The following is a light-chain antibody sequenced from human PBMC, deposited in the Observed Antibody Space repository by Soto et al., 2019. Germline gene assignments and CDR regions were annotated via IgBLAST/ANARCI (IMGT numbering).Light chain of an antibody. CDR3: QQRAT. CDR2: AAS. J-gene: IGKJ4*01. V-gene: IGKV1-9*01. Sequence: ILLTQSPSSLSASVGDRVTITCRASQGIDSSFAWYQEKPGKAPKLLIYAASSLQSGVPSRFSGSGSGTDFTLTISSLQPEDFATYYCQQRATFGGGTKVHIK. CDR1: QGIDSS.